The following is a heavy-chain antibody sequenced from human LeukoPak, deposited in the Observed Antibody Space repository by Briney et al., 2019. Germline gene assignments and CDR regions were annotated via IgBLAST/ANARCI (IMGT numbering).Heavy chain of an antibody. D-gene: IGHD3-22*01. Sequence: SETLSLTCTVSGGSISSSRYYWGWIRQPPGKGLEWIGSIYYSGSTYYNPSLKSRVTISVDTSKNQFSLKLSSVTAADTAMYYCAREGSSYDSSTNDAFDIWGQGTMVTVSS. V-gene: IGHV4-39*07. CDR1: GGSISSSRYY. CDR2: IYYSGST. CDR3: AREGSSYDSSTNDAFDI. J-gene: IGHJ3*02.